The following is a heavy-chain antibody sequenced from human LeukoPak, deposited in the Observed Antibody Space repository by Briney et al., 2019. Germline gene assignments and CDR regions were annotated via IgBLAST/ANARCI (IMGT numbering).Heavy chain of an antibody. J-gene: IGHJ4*02. D-gene: IGHD2-15*01. CDR2: IKSKTDGGTT. CDR1: GFTFSNAW. Sequence: GGALRLSCAASGFTFSNAWMSWVRQAPGKGLEWVGRIKSKTDGGTTDYAAPVKGRFTISRDDSKNTLYLQMNSLKTEDTAVYYCSRGASIRNMVAAHWGQGTLVTVSS. V-gene: IGHV3-15*01. CDR3: SRGASIRNMVAAH.